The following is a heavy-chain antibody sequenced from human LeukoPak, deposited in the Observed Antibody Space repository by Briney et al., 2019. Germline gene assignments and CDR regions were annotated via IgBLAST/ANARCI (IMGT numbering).Heavy chain of an antibody. V-gene: IGHV3-21*04. CDR1: GFTFSSYW. D-gene: IGHD1-26*01. CDR2: ISYTGTYI. CDR3: VRDRGTYRPIDY. Sequence: GGSLRLSCAASGFTFSSYWMSWVRQAPGKGLEWVSSISYTGTYIYYVDSVKGRFTISRDNAQNSLYLQMNSLRAEDTAIYYCVRDRGTYRPIDYWGQGTLVTVSS. J-gene: IGHJ4*02.